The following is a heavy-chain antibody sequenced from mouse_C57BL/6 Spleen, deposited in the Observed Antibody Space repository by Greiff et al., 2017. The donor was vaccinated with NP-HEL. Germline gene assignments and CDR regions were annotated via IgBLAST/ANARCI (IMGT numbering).Heavy chain of an antibody. V-gene: IGHV1-81*01. J-gene: IGHJ3*01. D-gene: IGHD1-1*01. CDR3: ARSPLGGYGSSPPWFAY. CDR2: IYPRSGNT. CDR1: GYTFTSYG. Sequence: QVQLQQSGAELARPGASVKLSCKASGYTFTSYGISWVKQRTGQGLEWLGEIYPRSGNTYYNEKFKGKATLTADKSSSKAYMELRSLTSEDSAVYFCARSPLGGYGSSPPWFAYWGQGTLVTVSA.